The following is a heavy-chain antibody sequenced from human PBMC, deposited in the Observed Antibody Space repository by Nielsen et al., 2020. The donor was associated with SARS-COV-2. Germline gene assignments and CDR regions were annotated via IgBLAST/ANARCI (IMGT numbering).Heavy chain of an antibody. J-gene: IGHJ6*02. Sequence: GESLKISCAASGFTFSSYSMNWVRQAPGKGLEWVSYISSSGSTIYYADSVKGRFTISRDNAKNSLYLQMNSPRAEDTAVYYCARGQLWLKDYYYYGMDVWGQGTTVTVSS. CDR2: ISSSGSTI. CDR3: ARGQLWLKDYYYYGMDV. CDR1: GFTFSSYS. D-gene: IGHD5-18*01. V-gene: IGHV3-48*04.